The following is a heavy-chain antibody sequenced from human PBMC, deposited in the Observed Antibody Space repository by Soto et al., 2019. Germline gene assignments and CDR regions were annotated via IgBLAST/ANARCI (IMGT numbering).Heavy chain of an antibody. J-gene: IGHJ4*02. D-gene: IGHD3-9*01. CDR2: INHSGST. V-gene: IGHV4-34*01. Sequence: PSETLSLTCAVYGGSLSGYYWSWIRQPPGKGLEWIGEINHSGSTNYNPSLKSRVTISVDTSKNQFSLKLSSVTAADTAVYYCARSRRYFDWLKYYFDYWGQGTLVTVSS. CDR3: ARSRRYFDWLKYYFDY. CDR1: GGSLSGYY.